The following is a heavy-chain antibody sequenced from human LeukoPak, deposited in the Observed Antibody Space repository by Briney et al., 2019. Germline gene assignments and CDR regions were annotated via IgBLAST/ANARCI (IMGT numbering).Heavy chain of an antibody. CDR3: ARSGYYGSGSYSDY. D-gene: IGHD3-10*01. V-gene: IGHV3-20*04. Sequence: GGSLILSCAASGFTFSNYAMNWVRQAPGKGLEWVSGINWHGDRTGYADSVKGRFTISRDNAKNSLYLQMNSLRAEDTALYYCARSGYYGSGSYSDYWGQGTLVTVSS. J-gene: IGHJ4*02. CDR1: GFTFSNYA. CDR2: INWHGDRT.